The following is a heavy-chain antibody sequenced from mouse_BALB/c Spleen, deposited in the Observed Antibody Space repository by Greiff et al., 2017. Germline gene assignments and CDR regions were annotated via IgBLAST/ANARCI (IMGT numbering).Heavy chain of an antibody. CDR3: ARYDWLRNYAMDY. CDR2: ISYSGST. D-gene: IGHD1-1*01. Sequence: DVKLQESGPSLVKPSQTLSLTCSVTGDSITSGYWNWIRKFPGNKLEYMGYISYSGSTYYNPSLKSRISITRDTSKNQYYLQLNSVTTEDTATYYCARYDWLRNYAMDYWGQGTSVTVSS. CDR1: GDSITSGY. V-gene: IGHV3-8*02. J-gene: IGHJ4*01.